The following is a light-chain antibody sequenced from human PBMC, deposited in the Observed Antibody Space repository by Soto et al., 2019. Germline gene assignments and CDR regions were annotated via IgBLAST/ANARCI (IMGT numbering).Light chain of an antibody. CDR3: QQYENWPPYN. J-gene: IGKJ2*01. V-gene: IGKV3-15*01. CDR1: QSIGPN. CDR2: RAS. Sequence: TQSPDTLSASLGEIVTLSCRASQSIGPNLAWYQQRPGQAPRLLIHRASMRATGVPARFIGRGFGTEFTLTITHLQSEDFAVYFCQQYENWPPYNFGQGTKLDI.